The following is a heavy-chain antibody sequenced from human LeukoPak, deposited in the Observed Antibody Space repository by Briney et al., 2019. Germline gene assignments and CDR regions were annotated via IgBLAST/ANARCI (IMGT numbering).Heavy chain of an antibody. Sequence: PGGSLRLSCAASGFHFSRYALHWVRQAPGKGLEYVSAISSDGGTTQYAKSVEGRFTISRDNSQNTLYLQMGSLRAEDMGVYYCARVGSGYDRIYFGMDVWGPGTTVTVSS. CDR2: ISSDGGTT. CDR3: ARVGSGYDRIYFGMDV. D-gene: IGHD5-12*01. CDR1: GFHFSRYA. J-gene: IGHJ6*02. V-gene: IGHV3-64*01.